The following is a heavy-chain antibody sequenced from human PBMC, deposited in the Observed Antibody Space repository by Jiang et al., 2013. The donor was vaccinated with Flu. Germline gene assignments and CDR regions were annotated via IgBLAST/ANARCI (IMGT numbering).Heavy chain of an antibody. CDR3: ARPLDNSGFY. J-gene: IGHJ4*02. CDR1: EYRFTGYF. CDR2: LNPKSGDT. V-gene: IGHV1-2*06. Sequence: GASVKVSCKASEYRFTGYFIHWIRQAPGQGLEWMGRLNPKSGDTKYAQKFQGRVTLTSDTSINTAYMELTRLTSDDTAVYFCARPLDNSGFYWGQGTLVTVSS. D-gene: IGHD5-12*01.